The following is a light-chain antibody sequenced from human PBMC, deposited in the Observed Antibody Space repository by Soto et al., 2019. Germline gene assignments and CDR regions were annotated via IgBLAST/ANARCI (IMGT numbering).Light chain of an antibody. Sequence: EIVMTQSPATLSVSPGERATLSCRASQSVSSNLAWYRQKPGQAPRLFMFDASTRATGIPARFSGSGSETEFTLTISSLQSEDFAVYYCQQYNSWPYTFGQGTRLEIK. V-gene: IGKV3-15*01. CDR1: QSVSSN. CDR2: DAS. CDR3: QQYNSWPYT. J-gene: IGKJ2*01.